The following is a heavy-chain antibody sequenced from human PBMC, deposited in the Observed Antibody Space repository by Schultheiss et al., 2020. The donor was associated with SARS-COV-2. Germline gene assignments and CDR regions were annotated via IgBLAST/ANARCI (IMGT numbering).Heavy chain of an antibody. J-gene: IGHJ4*02. CDR2: IYYSGST. Sequence: SETLSLTCAVSGYSISSGYYWGWIRQPPGKGLEWIGSIYYSGSTNYNPSLKSRVTISVDTSKNQFSLKLSSVTAADTAVYYCARDHPTRPFVDWGQGTLVTVSS. CDR1: GYSISSGYY. V-gene: IGHV4-38-2*02. CDR3: ARDHPTRPFVD.